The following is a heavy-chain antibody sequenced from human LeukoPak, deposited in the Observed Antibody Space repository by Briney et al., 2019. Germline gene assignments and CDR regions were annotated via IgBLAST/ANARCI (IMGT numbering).Heavy chain of an antibody. J-gene: IGHJ6*03. CDR3: AKTYYYDSSGYYSLYYMDV. CDR1: GFTFITYG. CDR2: IRYDGSDK. Sequence: QTGGSLRLSCAASGFTFITYGMHWVRQAPGKGLEWVAFIRYDGSDKYYADSVKGRFTISRDNSKNTLYLQMNSLRAEDTAVYYCAKTYYYDSSGYYSLYYMDVWGKGTTVTISS. D-gene: IGHD3-22*01. V-gene: IGHV3-30*02.